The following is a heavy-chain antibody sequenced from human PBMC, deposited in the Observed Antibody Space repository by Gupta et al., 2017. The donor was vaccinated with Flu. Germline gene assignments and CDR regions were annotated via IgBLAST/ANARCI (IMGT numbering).Heavy chain of an antibody. V-gene: IGHV3-30*18. D-gene: IGHD6-19*01. CDR2: ISYDGSNK. J-gene: IGHJ4*02. CDR3: AKDSRALEWLVLGGYFDY. CDR1: GFTFSSYG. Sequence: QVQLVASGGGVVQPGRCLRLSCAASGFTFSSYGMHWVRQDPGKGLEWVAVISYDGSNKYYADSVKGRFTISRDNSKNTLYLQMNSLRAEDTAVYYCAKDSRALEWLVLGGYFDYWGQGTLVTVSS.